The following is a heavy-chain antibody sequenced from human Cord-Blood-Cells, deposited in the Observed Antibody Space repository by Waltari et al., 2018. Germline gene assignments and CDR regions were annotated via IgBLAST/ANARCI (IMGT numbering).Heavy chain of an antibody. CDR1: GFTFSSYA. CDR2: ISGSGGST. J-gene: IGHJ4*02. V-gene: IGHV3-23*01. CDR3: AKELRYFDWLLTYFDY. Sequence: EVQLLESGGGLVQPGGSLRLSCAASGFTFSSYAMSWVRQAPGKGLEWVSAISGSGGSTYSADFVKGRFTISRDNSKNTLYLQMNSLRAEDTAVYYCAKELRYFDWLLTYFDYWGQGTLVTVSS. D-gene: IGHD3-9*01.